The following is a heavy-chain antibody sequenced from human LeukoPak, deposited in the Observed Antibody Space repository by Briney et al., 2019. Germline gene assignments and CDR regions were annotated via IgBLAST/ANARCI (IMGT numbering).Heavy chain of an antibody. D-gene: IGHD3-3*01. CDR2: IYYSVST. CDR3: ARSVYYDFWSGYWYMDV. CDR1: GGSISISSYY. V-gene: IGHV4-39*07. J-gene: IGHJ6*03. Sequence: SETLSLTCTVSGGSISISSYYWGWIRQPPGKGLEWIGSIYYSVSTYYNPSLKSRVTISVDTSKNQFSLKLSSVTAADTAVYYCARSVYYDFWSGYWYMDVWGKGPRSPSP.